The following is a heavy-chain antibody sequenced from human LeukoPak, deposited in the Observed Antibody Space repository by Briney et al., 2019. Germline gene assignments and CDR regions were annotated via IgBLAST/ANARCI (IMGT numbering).Heavy chain of an antibody. J-gene: IGHJ1*01. CDR3: ARVDSGSACAS. V-gene: IGHV3-64*01. D-gene: IGHD6-19*01. Sequence: GGSLRLSCAASGFTLSSYSMHWVRQAPGKGLEFVSAISKNGRNTYYGNSMKGRFTISRDISKNTLYLQVGSLRPEDMAVYYCARVDSGSACASWGQGILVTVSS. CDR2: ISKNGRNT. CDR1: GFTLSSYS.